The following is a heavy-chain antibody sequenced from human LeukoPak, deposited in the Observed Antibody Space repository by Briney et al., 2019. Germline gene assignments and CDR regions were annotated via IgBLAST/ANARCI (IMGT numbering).Heavy chain of an antibody. CDR3: TTEYHYYGSGSDDQHFDY. Sequence: GGSLRLSCTASGFTFGDYAMSWFRQAPGKGLEWVGFIRSKAYGGTTEYAASVKGRFTISRDDSKSIAYLQMNSLKTEDTAVYYCTTEYHYYGSGSDDQHFDYWGQGTLVTVSS. CDR1: GFTFGDYA. J-gene: IGHJ4*02. D-gene: IGHD3-10*01. CDR2: IRSKAYGGTT. V-gene: IGHV3-49*03.